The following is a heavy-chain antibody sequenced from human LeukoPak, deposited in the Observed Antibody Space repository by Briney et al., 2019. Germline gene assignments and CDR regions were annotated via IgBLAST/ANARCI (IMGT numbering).Heavy chain of an antibody. V-gene: IGHV1-2*02. CDR3: ARVVGATLPSDLDY. CDR2: INPNSGGT. J-gene: IGHJ4*02. CDR1: GYTFTGYY. D-gene: IGHD1-26*01. Sequence: ASVKVSCKASGYTFTGYYMHWVRQAPGQGLEWRGWINPNSGGTNYAQKFQGRVTMTRDTSISTAYMELSRLRSDDTAVYYCARVVGATLPSDLDYWGQGTLVTVSS.